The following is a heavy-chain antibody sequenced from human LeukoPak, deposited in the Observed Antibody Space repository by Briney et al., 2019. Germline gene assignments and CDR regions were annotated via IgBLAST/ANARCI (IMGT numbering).Heavy chain of an antibody. J-gene: IGHJ5*02. V-gene: IGHV3-53*01. CDR1: GFSVSVNY. D-gene: IGHD3-10*01. Sequence: PGGSLRLSCEISGFSVSVNYINWVRQAPGKGLEWVSVIHTDGTRYYGDSVKGRFIISRDESKNTVYLQMNSLRAEDTAMYYCARGHITMVRGVNWFDPWGQGTLVTVSS. CDR2: IHTDGTR. CDR3: ARGHITMVRGVNWFDP.